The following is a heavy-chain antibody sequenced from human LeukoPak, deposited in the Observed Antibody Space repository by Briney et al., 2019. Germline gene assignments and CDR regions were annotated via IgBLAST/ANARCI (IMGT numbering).Heavy chain of an antibody. Sequence: SETLSLTCAVYGGSFSSYYWSWIRQPAGKGLEWIGRIYTSRSTNYNPSLKSRVTMSVDTSKNQFSLKLSSVTAADTAVYYCARVTAYCSSTSCYYYFDYWGQGTLVTVSS. V-gene: IGHV4-59*10. D-gene: IGHD2-2*01. J-gene: IGHJ4*02. CDR1: GGSFSSYY. CDR2: IYTSRST. CDR3: ARVTAYCSSTSCYYYFDY.